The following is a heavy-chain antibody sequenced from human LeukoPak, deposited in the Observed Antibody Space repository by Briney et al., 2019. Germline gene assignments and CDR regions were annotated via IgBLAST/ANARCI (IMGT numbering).Heavy chain of an antibody. CDR1: GFTFIIYA. Sequence: GGALRLSCAASGFTFIIYARSGVGQPPAKGQEWLSCNSSGSSTIYYADSVKRRFTTSRDNTKNSLYLQMSSLRDEDTAEYYCGRDVGYGGDYWGQGTLVTVSS. CDR3: GRDVGYGGDY. J-gene: IGHJ4*02. D-gene: IGHD1-26*01. CDR2: NSSGSSTI. V-gene: IGHV3-48*02.